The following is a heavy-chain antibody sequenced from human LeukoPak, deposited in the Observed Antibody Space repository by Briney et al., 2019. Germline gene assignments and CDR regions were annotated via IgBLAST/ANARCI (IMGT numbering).Heavy chain of an antibody. D-gene: IGHD3-10*01. V-gene: IGHV3-30*04. CDR3: ADDPSGAAFDI. CDR1: GFTFNTYA. J-gene: IGHJ3*02. CDR2: ISYDGSNT. Sequence: GGSLRLSCAASGFTFNTYAMHWVRQAPGKGLEWVAVISYDGSNTYYADSVKGRFTISRDNSKNTLYLQMNSLRAEDTAVYYCADDPSGAAFDIWGQGTMVTVSS.